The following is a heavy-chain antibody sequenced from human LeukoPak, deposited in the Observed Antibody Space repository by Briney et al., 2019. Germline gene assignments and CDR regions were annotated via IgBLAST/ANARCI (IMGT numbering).Heavy chain of an antibody. J-gene: IGHJ3*02. CDR3: EITMIVKNAFDI. V-gene: IGHV1-69*13. D-gene: IGHD3-22*01. CDR1: GGTFSSYA. Sequence: ASVKVSCKASGGTFSSYAISWVRQAPGQGLEWMGGIIPIFGTANYAQKFQGRVTITADESTSTAYMELSSLRSEDTAVYYCEITMIVKNAFDIWGQGTMVTVSS. CDR2: IIPIFGTA.